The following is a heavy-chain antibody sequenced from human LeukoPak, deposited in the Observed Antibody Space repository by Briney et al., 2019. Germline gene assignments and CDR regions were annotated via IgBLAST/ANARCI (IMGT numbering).Heavy chain of an antibody. D-gene: IGHD2-15*01. J-gene: IGHJ4*02. Sequence: SETLSLTCTVSGGSISSSSYYWGWIRQPPGKGLEWIGSIYYSGSTYYNPSLKSRVTISVDTSKNQFSLKLSSVTAADTAVYYCASSFSDIVVVGDYWGQGTLVTVSS. CDR1: GGSISSSSYY. V-gene: IGHV4-39*07. CDR3: ASSFSDIVVVGDY. CDR2: IYYSGST.